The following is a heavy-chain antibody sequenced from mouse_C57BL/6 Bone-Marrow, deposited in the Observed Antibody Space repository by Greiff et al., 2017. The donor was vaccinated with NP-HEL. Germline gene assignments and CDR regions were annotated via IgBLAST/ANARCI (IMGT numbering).Heavy chain of an antibody. D-gene: IGHD2-14*01. V-gene: IGHV14-2*01. J-gene: IGHJ1*03. CDR1: GFNIKDYY. CDR3: AREEYDCWYCDV. Sequence: VQLQQSGAELVKPGASVKLSCPASGFNIKDYYMHWVKQRTEHGLEWIGRIDPEDGETKYAPKFQGKATITADTSSNTAYLQLSSRTSEDTAVYYGAREEYDCWYCDVWGTGTTVTVSS. CDR2: IDPEDGET.